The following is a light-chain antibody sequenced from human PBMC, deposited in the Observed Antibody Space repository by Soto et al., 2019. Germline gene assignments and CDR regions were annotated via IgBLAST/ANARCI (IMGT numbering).Light chain of an antibody. Sequence: EIVLTQSPATLSSFPGERASLSCRASQSVSSSYLAWYQQKPGQAPRLLIYGASSRPTGIPDRFSGSGSGTDFTLTISRLEPEDFAVYYCQQYGSSSTFGQGTRLEIK. CDR1: QSVSSSY. V-gene: IGKV3-20*01. J-gene: IGKJ5*01. CDR2: GAS. CDR3: QQYGSSST.